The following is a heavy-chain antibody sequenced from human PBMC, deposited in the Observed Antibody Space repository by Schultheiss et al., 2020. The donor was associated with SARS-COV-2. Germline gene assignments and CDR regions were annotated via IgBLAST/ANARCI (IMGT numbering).Heavy chain of an antibody. CDR2: ISGGGGST. J-gene: IGHJ3*02. CDR1: GFTFSTYG. CDR3: VRGGDSVPGRGTGLDI. V-gene: IGHV3-23*01. Sequence: GGSLRLSCAASGFTFSTYGMSWVRQAPVKGLEWVSGISGGGGSTYYADSVKGRFTISRDNSKKALYLQMTSLRVDDTAYYYCVRGGDSVPGRGTGLDIWGQGTLVTVSS. D-gene: IGHD5/OR15-5a*01.